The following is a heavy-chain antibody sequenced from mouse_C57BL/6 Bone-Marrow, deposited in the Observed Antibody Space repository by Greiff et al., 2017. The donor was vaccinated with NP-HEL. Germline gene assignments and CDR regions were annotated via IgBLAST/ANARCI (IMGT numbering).Heavy chain of an antibody. V-gene: IGHV1-69*01. D-gene: IGHD1-1*01. CDR1: GYTFTSYW. CDR3: ARGGYYGSSPFAY. J-gene: IGHJ3*01. CDR2: IDPSDSYT. Sequence: QVQLQQPGAELVMPGASVKLSCKASGYTFTSYWMHWVKQRPGQGLEWIGEIDPSDSYTNYNQKFKGKSTLTVDKSSSTAYMQLSSLTSEDSAVYDCARGGYYGSSPFAYGGQGTLVTVSA.